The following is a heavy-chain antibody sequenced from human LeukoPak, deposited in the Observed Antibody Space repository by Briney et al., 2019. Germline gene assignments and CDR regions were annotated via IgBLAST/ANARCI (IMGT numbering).Heavy chain of an antibody. D-gene: IGHD3-9*01. CDR2: GFYSGST. V-gene: IGHV4-59*11. J-gene: IGHJ4*02. CDR3: AREMAATGRGHYFDY. CDR1: GGSISYHY. Sequence: PSETLSLTCTVSGGSISYHYWNWIRQPPGKELEWIGYGFYSGSTDYNPSLKSRVTISVDTSKRQIPLKLSSVTAADTALYYCAREMAATGRGHYFDYWGQGALVTVSS.